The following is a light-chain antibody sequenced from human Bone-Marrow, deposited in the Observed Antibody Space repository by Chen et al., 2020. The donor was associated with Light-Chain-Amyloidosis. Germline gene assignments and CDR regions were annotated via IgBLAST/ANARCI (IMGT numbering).Light chain of an antibody. CDR2: RDT. Sequence: SYELTQPPSVSVSPVQTASITCSGDDLPRKYAYWYQQKPGQAPVLVIHRDTGRPSGISERFSGSSSGTTATLTISGVQAEDEADYHCQSADSSGTYEVIFGGGTKLTVL. J-gene: IGLJ2*01. V-gene: IGLV3-25*03. CDR1: DLPRKY. CDR3: QSADSSGTYEVI.